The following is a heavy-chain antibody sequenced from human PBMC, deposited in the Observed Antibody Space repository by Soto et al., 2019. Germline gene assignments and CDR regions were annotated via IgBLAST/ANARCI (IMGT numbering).Heavy chain of an antibody. J-gene: IGHJ4*01. CDR3: ARDARGDAAQMDY. CDR1: GYTFTVYY. CDR2: INPNSGGT. D-gene: IGHD3-10*01. V-gene: IGHV1-2*04. Sequence: ASVNVSCKASGYTFTVYYIHWVLQAPGQGLEWMGWINPNSGGTNYAQKFQGWVTMTRDTSISTAYMELSRLRSDDTAVYYCARDARGDAAQMDYWGQGTLVTVSS.